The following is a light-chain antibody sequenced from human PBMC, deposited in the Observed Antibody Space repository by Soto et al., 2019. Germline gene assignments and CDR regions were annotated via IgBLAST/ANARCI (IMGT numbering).Light chain of an antibody. V-gene: IGKV1-39*01. J-gene: IGKJ2*01. Sequence: DIQMAQSPSSLSASVGDRVTITCRASQSISTSLCWFQQKPGRAPKLLISDASTLQSEVPSRFSGSGFGTDFTLTISSLQPEDFAAYYCLQTYTVPRTFGQATNLDIK. CDR3: LQTYTVPRT. CDR2: DAS. CDR1: QSISTS.